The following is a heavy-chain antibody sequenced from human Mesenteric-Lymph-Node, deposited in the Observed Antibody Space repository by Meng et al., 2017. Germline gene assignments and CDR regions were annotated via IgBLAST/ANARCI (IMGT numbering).Heavy chain of an antibody. Sequence: ASVKVSCKASGYTFTGYYMHWVRQAPGQGLEWMGWINPNSGGTNYAQKFQGRVTMTRDTSISTAYMELSRLRSDDTAVYYCAREPAPMHFYYYGMDVWGQGTTVTVSS. CDR2: INPNSGGT. D-gene: IGHD2-2*01. V-gene: IGHV1-2*02. CDR3: AREPAPMHFYYYGMDV. J-gene: IGHJ6*02. CDR1: GYTFTGYY.